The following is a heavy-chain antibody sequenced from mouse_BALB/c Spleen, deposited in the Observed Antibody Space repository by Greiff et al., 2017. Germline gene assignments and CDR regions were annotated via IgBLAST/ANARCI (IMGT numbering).Heavy chain of an antibody. CDR1: GFTFTDYY. J-gene: IGHJ4*01. D-gene: IGHD2-10*02. V-gene: IGHV7-3*02. Sequence: EVKLMESGGGLVQPGGSLRLSCATSGFTFTDYYMSWVRQPPGKALEWLGFIRNKANGYTTEYSASVKGRFTISRDNSQSILYLQMNTLRAEDSATYYCAREREYGNYGAMDYWGQGTSVTVAS. CDR2: IRNKANGYTT. CDR3: AREREYGNYGAMDY.